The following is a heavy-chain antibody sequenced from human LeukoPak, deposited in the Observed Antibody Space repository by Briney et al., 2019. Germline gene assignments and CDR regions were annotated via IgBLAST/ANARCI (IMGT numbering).Heavy chain of an antibody. CDR3: AKGIGYSGSYSGVDY. J-gene: IGHJ4*02. V-gene: IGHV3-21*04. Sequence: GGSLRLSCAASGFTFNTYNMNWVRQAPGKGLEWVSSISSSSSYIYYADSVKGRFTISRDNAKNSLYLQMNSLRAEDTALYYCAKGIGYSGSYSGVDYWGQGTLVTVSS. CDR2: ISSSSSYI. CDR1: GFTFNTYN. D-gene: IGHD1-26*01.